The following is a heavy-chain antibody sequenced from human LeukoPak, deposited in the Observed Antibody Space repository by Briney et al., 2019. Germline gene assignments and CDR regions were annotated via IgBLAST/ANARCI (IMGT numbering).Heavy chain of an antibody. Sequence: SVKLSLTSSGGTFSSYAISWVRQAPGQGLEWMGGIIPIFGTANYAQKFQGRVKITADESTSTAYMELSSLRSEDTAVYYCARDGTYYYDSGGQGAIWGEGTLVTVSS. CDR2: IIPIFGTA. CDR1: GGTFSSYA. D-gene: IGHD3-22*01. CDR3: ARDGTYYYDSGGQGAI. J-gene: IGHJ3*02. V-gene: IGHV1-69*13.